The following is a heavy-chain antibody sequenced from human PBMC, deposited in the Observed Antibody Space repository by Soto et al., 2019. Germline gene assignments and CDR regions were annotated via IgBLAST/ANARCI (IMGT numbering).Heavy chain of an antibody. J-gene: IGHJ2*01. V-gene: IGHV3-33*01. Sequence: QVQLVESGGGVVQPGRSLRLSCAASGFTFSRSGMHWVRQAPGKGLEWVAVIWNDGSNAHYADSVKDRFTISRDNSKNTLCLQMNSLRAEDTAVYYCATALGVMGYWYFDLWGRGTLVTVSS. CDR3: ATALGVMGYWYFDL. D-gene: IGHD3-16*01. CDR2: IWNDGSNA. CDR1: GFTFSRSG.